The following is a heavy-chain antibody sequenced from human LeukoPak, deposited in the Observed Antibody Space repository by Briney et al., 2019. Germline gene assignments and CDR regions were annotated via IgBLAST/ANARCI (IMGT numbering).Heavy chain of an antibody. J-gene: IGHJ4*02. CDR3: ARRPYTSSWYFDY. Sequence: SETLSLTCTVSGGSISSRSYYWGWIRQPPGKGLEWIGTIYYSGSTNYSPSLRSRVTISVDTSKNQFSLKLSSVTAADTAVYYCARRPYTSSWYFDYWGQGTLVTVSS. CDR2: IYYSGST. CDR1: GGSISSRSYY. D-gene: IGHD6-13*01. V-gene: IGHV4-39*07.